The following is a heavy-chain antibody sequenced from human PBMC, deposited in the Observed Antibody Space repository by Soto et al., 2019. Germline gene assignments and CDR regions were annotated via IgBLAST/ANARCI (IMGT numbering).Heavy chain of an antibody. CDR3: ARDGGEYYLDV. J-gene: IGHJ4*02. V-gene: IGHV3-11*01. D-gene: IGHD4-17*01. CDR2: IGSTGGTI. Sequence: GGSLRLSCEASGFTFRSYFMNWVRQAPGKGLQWVAHIGSTGGTIYYADSVKGRFAISRDNAKNSLYLQLNSLRVDDTAIYYCARDGGEYYLDVWGQGTAVTVSS. CDR1: GFTFRSYF.